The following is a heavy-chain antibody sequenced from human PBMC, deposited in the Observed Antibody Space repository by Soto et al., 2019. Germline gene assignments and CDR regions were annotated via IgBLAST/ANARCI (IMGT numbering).Heavy chain of an antibody. V-gene: IGHV3-9*01. J-gene: IGHJ4*02. CDR3: ANGVLGALSDPRGYFDY. D-gene: IGHD3-16*02. CDR2: ISWNSGSI. Sequence: EVQLVESGGGLVQPGRSLRLSCAASGFTFDDYAMHWVRQAPGKGLEWVSGISWNSGSIGYADSVKGRFTISRDNAKNSLYLQMNRLRVEDTAWYYCANGVLGALSDPRGYFDYWGQGTLGTVSP. CDR1: GFTFDDYA.